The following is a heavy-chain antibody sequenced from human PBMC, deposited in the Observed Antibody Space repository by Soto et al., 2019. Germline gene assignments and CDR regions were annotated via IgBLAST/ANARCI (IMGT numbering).Heavy chain of an antibody. Sequence: QVQLQESGPGLVKPSGTLSLTCAVSGGSVSGDSWWSWVHQPPGKGLEWIGEIFRSGTTNYNPSLKSRITVSIDKPKNQFSLKLNSVTAADTAVYYCASGGDYTWHSWGQGTLVTVSS. V-gene: IGHV4-4*02. J-gene: IGHJ4*02. CDR2: IFRSGTT. D-gene: IGHD4-17*01. CDR3: ASGGDYTWHS. CDR1: GGSVSGDSW.